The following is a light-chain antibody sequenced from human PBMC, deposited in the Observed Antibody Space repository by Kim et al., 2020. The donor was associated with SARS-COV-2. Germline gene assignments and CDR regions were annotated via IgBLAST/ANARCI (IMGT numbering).Light chain of an antibody. J-gene: IGLJ2*01. CDR3: NSRDSSGNLWV. CDR1: SLRSYY. CDR2: AKN. V-gene: IGLV3-19*01. Sequence: SSELTQDPAVSVALGQTVRITCQGDSLRSYYASWYQQKPGQAPVLVIFAKNNRPSGIPDRFSGSSSRNTASLTITGAQAEDEADYYCNSRDSSGNLWVFGGGTQLTVL.